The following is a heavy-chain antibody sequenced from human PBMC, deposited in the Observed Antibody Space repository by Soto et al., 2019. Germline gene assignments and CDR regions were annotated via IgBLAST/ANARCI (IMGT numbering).Heavy chain of an antibody. V-gene: IGHV3-33*08. D-gene: IGHD4-17*01. J-gene: IGHJ4*02. CDR3: ARAGGTTVTGLWHFDS. CDR1: GFTFNTYS. CDR2: IWYDGTQK. Sequence: PGGSLRLSCEASGFTFNTYSMHWVRQPPGKGLEWLAAIWYDGTQKNYADSVKGRFIISRDNSKKTLYLEMNSLRAEDTAVYYCARAGGTTVTGLWHFDSWGQGTLVTVS.